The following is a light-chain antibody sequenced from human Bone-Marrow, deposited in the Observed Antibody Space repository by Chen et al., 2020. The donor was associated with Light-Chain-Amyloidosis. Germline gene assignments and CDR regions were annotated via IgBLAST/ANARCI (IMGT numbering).Light chain of an antibody. V-gene: IGLV3-21*02. Sequence: SSVMTQPSSVPVAPGQTATIACGGNNIGSTSVHWYQPTTGQAPLLVVYDDSDRPSGRPERLSGSNSRNTATLTISRVEAGDEADYYCQVWDRSSDRPVFGGGTKLTVL. CDR1: NIGSTS. CDR2: DDS. CDR3: QVWDRSSDRPV. J-gene: IGLJ3*02.